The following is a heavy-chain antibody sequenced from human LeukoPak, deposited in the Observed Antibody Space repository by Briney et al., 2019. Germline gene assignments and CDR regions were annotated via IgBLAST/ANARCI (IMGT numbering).Heavy chain of an antibody. D-gene: IGHD4-17*01. CDR2: IYSSGST. CDR3: AREQTTGFDQ. J-gene: IGHJ4*02. CDR1: GGPINNYF. Sequence: SETLSLTCTVSGGPINNYFWSWIRQPAGKGLEWMGRIYSSGSTSYSPSLKSRLTISLDKSKNQISLKLTSVTAADTAMYVCAREQTTGFDQWGRGTLVTVSS. V-gene: IGHV4-4*07.